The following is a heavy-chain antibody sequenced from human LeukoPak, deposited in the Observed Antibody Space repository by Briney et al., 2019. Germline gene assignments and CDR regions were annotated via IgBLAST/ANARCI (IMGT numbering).Heavy chain of an antibody. Sequence: GGSLRLSCAASGFTFSSYAMSWVRQAPGKGLEWVSVITASGGSTNYADSVKGRFTISRDNSKNTLYLQMNSLRAEDTAVYYCANPPRWLDDYWGQGTLVTVSS. CDR1: GFTFSSYA. CDR3: ANPPRWLDDY. CDR2: ITASGGST. V-gene: IGHV3-23*01. D-gene: IGHD5-24*01. J-gene: IGHJ4*02.